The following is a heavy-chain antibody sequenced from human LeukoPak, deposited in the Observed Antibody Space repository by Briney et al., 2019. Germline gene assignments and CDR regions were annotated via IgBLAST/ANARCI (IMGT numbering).Heavy chain of an antibody. CDR2: IYYSGST. J-gene: IGHJ4*02. D-gene: IGHD6-13*01. CDR1: GGSISSYY. Sequence: SETLSLTCTISGGSISSYYWSWIRQPPGKGLEWIGYIYYSGSTNYNPSLKSRVTISVATSKNQFSLKLSCVTAADTAVYYCARSSPVPRGQQLVPSPEYWGQGILVTVSS. CDR3: ARSSPVPRGQQLVPSPEY. V-gene: IGHV4-59*08.